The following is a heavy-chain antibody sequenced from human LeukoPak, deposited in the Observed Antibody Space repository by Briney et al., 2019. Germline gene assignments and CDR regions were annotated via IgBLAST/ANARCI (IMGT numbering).Heavy chain of an antibody. CDR1: GYILTSYY. CDR3: ASSLFTITYHFDY. D-gene: IGHD3-3*01. Sequence: GASVKVSCKASGYILTSYYMHWVRQAPGQGLEWMGLINPSGGRTNYAQKFQGRVTITADESTSTAYMELSSLRSEDTAVHYCASSLFTITYHFDYWGQGTLVTISS. CDR2: INPSGGRT. J-gene: IGHJ4*02. V-gene: IGHV1-46*01.